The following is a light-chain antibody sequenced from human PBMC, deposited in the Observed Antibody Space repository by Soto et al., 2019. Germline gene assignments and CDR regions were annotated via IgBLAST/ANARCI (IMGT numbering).Light chain of an antibody. CDR3: NSYTTLSNRV. J-gene: IGLJ1*01. CDR1: SSDVGAYNY. CDR2: EVT. V-gene: IGLV2-14*01. Sequence: QSALTQPASVSGSPGQAITISCSGTSSDVGAYNYVSWYQQHPGKASKLLIYEVTNRPSGVSNRFSGSKSGNTASLTISGLQAEDEANYYCNSYTTLSNRVFGTGTKVTVL.